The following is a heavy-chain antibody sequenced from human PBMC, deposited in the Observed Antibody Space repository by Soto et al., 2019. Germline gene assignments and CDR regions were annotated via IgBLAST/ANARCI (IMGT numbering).Heavy chain of an antibody. J-gene: IGHJ5*01. CDR1: GFTFSSYA. D-gene: IGHD3-3*01. CDR3: AKERNFWSGTAGFDS. Sequence: HPGGSLRLSCAASGFTFSSYAMSWVRQAPGKGLEWVSAISGSGGSTYYADSVKGRFTVSRDNSKTTVFLQMNSLRTEDTAVYFCAKERNFWSGTAGFDSWGQGSPVTVSS. V-gene: IGHV3-23*01. CDR2: ISGSGGST.